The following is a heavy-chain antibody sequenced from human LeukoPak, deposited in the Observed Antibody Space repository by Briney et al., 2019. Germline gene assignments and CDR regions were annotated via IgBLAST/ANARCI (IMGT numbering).Heavy chain of an antibody. CDR3: ARDRLEQVAGTLFYYYGMDV. CDR2: IYHNGST. Sequence: PSETLSLTCAVSGGSISSSNWWSWVRQPPGKGLEWIGEIYHNGSTNYNPSLKSRVTISVDKSKNQFSLKLSSVTAADTAVYYCARDRLEQVAGTLFYYYGMDVWGQGTTVTVSS. CDR1: GGSISSSNW. D-gene: IGHD6-19*01. J-gene: IGHJ6*02. V-gene: IGHV4-4*02.